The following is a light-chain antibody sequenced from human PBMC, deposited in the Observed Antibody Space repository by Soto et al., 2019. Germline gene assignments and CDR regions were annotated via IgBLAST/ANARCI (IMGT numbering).Light chain of an antibody. CDR1: KLGDKY. J-gene: IGLJ2*01. CDR2: QDS. CDR3: QAWDTSTAV. V-gene: IGLV3-1*01. Sequence: SYELPQPPSVSVSPGQTASITCSGDKLGDKYTSWYQQKPGQSPLLVIYQDSKRPSGIPERFSGSNSGNTATLTISGTQAMYEADYYCQAWDTSTAVFGGGTKLTVL.